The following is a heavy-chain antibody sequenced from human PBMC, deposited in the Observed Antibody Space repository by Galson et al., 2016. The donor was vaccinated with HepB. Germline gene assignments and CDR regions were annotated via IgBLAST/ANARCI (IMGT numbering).Heavy chain of an antibody. D-gene: IGHD2-15*01. V-gene: IGHV4-61*01. CDR2: IYHTGST. Sequence: SETLSLTCTVSGAPVRSGTHYWSWLRQSPGKGLEWIGDIYHTGSTNYNPSLKSRVIMSVDTSKNQLSLKLRSVTAADTAVDYCVRVVAVAAYGMDVWGQGTTVIVSS. CDR1: GAPVRSGTHY. CDR3: VRVVAVAAYGMDV. J-gene: IGHJ6*02.